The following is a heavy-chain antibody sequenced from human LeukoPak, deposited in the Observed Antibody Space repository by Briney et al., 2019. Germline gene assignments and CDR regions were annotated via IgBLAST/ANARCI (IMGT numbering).Heavy chain of an antibody. CDR1: GLTFSRYW. Sequence: GGSLRLSCAASGLTFSRYWMHWVRQAPGKRLVWVSRINSDGSITSYADSVKGRFTISRDNAENTLYLQMNSLRVEDTAMYYCATTVVPAAMGDFYYGMDVWGQGTTVIVSS. CDR3: ATTVVPAAMGDFYYGMDV. D-gene: IGHD2-2*01. V-gene: IGHV3-74*01. CDR2: INSDGSIT. J-gene: IGHJ6*02.